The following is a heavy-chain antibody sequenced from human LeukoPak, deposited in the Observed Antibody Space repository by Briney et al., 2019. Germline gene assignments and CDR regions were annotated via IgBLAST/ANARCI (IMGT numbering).Heavy chain of an antibody. Sequence: GGSPRLSCAASGFTFNTYCMTWVRQAPGKGLEWVANINLDGNEVHYVDSLKDRFTISRDNARNSLYLQMSSLRAEDTAVYYCASGRHDFVHWGHGTLVTVAS. CDR3: ASGRHDFVH. V-gene: IGHV3-7*01. CDR2: INLDGNEV. D-gene: IGHD3-16*01. J-gene: IGHJ4*01. CDR1: GFTFNTYC.